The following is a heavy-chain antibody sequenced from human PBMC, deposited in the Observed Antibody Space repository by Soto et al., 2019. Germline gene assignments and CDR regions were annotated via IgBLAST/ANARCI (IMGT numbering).Heavy chain of an antibody. CDR2: ISYDGSNK. D-gene: IGHD6-19*01. Sequence: PGGSLRLSCAASGFTFSSYGMHWVRQAPGKGLEWVAVISYDGSNKYYADSVKGRFTISRGNSKNTLYLQMNSLRAEDTAVYYCAKELRLGRYWFDPWGQGTLVTVSS. J-gene: IGHJ5*02. V-gene: IGHV3-30*18. CDR3: AKELRLGRYWFDP. CDR1: GFTFSSYG.